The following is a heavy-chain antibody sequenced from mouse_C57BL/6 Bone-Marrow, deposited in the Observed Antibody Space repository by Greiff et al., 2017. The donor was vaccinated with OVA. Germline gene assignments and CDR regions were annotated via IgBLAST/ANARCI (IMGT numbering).Heavy chain of an antibody. V-gene: IGHV1-61*01. Sequence: VKLQQPGAELVRPGSSVKLSCKASGYTFTSYWMDWVKQRPGQGLEWIGNIYPSDSETHYNQKFKDKATLTVDKSSSTAYMQLSSLTSEDSAVYYCAREEYYYGTLYAMDYWGQGTSVTVSS. CDR2: IYPSDSET. CDR3: AREEYYYGTLYAMDY. CDR1: GYTFTSYW. J-gene: IGHJ4*01. D-gene: IGHD1-1*01.